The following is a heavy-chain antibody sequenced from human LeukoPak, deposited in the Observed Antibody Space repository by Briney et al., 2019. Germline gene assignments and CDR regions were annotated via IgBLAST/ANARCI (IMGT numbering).Heavy chain of an antibody. CDR3: ARGGVRIVATLDY. V-gene: IGHV3-21*01. CDR1: GFTFSSYS. Sequence: PGGSLRLSCAASGFTFSSYSMNWVRQAPGKGLEWVSSISSSSSYIYYADSVKGRFTISRDNAKNSLYLQMNSLRAEDTAVYYCARGGVRIVATLDYWGQGTLVTVSS. J-gene: IGHJ4*02. D-gene: IGHD5-12*01. CDR2: ISSSSSYI.